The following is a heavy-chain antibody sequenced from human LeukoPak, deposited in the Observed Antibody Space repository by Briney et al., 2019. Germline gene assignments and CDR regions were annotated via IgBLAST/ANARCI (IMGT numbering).Heavy chain of an antibody. Sequence: GASVKVSCKVSGYTLTELSMHWVRQAPGKGLEWMGGFDPEDGETIYAQKFQGRVTMTEDTSTDTAYMELSSLRSDDTAVYYCARSPYYGSGNPQDYWGQGTLVTVSS. CDR3: ARSPYYGSGNPQDY. CDR2: FDPEDGET. D-gene: IGHD3-10*01. CDR1: GYTLTELS. V-gene: IGHV1-24*01. J-gene: IGHJ4*02.